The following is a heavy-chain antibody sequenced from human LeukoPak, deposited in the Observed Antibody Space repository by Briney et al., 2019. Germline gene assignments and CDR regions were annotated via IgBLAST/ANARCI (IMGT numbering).Heavy chain of an antibody. D-gene: IGHD6-13*01. CDR2: ISSSSSYI. J-gene: IGHJ4*02. CDR3: ARGLAAAGMETGY. CDR1: GFTFSSYS. V-gene: IGHV3-21*01. Sequence: GGSLRLSCAASGFTFSSYSMNWVRQAPGKGLEWVSSISSSSSYIYYADSVKGRFTISRDNAKNSLYLQMNSLRAEDTAVYYCARGLAAAGMETGYWGQGTLVTVSS.